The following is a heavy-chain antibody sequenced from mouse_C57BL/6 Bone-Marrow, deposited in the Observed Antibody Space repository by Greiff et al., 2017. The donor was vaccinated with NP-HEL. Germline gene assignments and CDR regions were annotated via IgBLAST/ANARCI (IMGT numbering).Heavy chain of an antibody. CDR1: EYEFPSHD. D-gene: IGHD3-2*02. CDR2: INSDGGST. Sequence: EVQRVESGGGLVQPGESLKLSCESNEYEFPSHDMSWVRKTPEKRLELVAAINSDGGSTYYPDTMERRFIISSNNTKKTLYLQMSSLRSEDTALYYCARRGQLRLRRYFDYWGQGTTLTVSS. V-gene: IGHV5-2*01. J-gene: IGHJ2*01. CDR3: ARRGQLRLRRYFDY.